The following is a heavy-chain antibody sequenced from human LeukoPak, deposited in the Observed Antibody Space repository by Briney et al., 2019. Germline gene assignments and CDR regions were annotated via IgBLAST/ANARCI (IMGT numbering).Heavy chain of an antibody. CDR2: ISSNGGST. CDR3: ARAFDGYSSGWSRPPYYYMDV. V-gene: IGHV3-64*01. Sequence: GGSLRLSCAASGFTFSSYAMPWVRQAPGKGLEYVSAISSNGGSTYYANSVKGRFTISRDNSKNTLYLQMGSLRAEDMAVYYCARAFDGYSSGWSRPPYYYMDVWGKGTTVTVSS. J-gene: IGHJ6*03. D-gene: IGHD6-19*01. CDR1: GFTFSSYA.